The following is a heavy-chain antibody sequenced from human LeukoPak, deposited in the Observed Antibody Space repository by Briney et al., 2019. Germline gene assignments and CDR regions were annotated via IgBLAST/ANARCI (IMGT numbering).Heavy chain of an antibody. V-gene: IGHV3-11*05. D-gene: IGHD3-10*01. CDR3: ARAGYGSGIPPPDY. Sequence: PGGSLRLSCAASGFTLSDYYLSWIRQAPGKGLEWVSYISSSSSYTNYSDAVKGRCTISRDNAKNSLYLQMNSLRAEDTAVYYCARAGYGSGIPPPDYWGQGTLVTVSS. CDR1: GFTLSDYY. CDR2: ISSSSSYT. J-gene: IGHJ4*02.